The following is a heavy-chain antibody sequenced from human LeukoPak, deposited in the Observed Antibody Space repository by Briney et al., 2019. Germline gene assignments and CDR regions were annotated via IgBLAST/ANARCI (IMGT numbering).Heavy chain of an antibody. Sequence: SETLSLTCAVYGASFSGYYWSWLRQPPGKGLELIGEINHSGSTNYNPSLKSRVTISVDTSKNQFSLKLSSVTVADTAVYYCASARELPSLDPPGDYWGQGTLVTVSS. V-gene: IGHV4-34*01. D-gene: IGHD1-26*01. CDR1: GASFSGYY. J-gene: IGHJ4*02. CDR3: ASARELPSLDPPGDY. CDR2: INHSGST.